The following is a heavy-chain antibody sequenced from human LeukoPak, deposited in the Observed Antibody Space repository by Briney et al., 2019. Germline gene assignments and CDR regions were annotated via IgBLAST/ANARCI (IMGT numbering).Heavy chain of an antibody. CDR1: GYTFTAFY. CDR3: ARGYSSSWLDY. D-gene: IGHD6-13*01. Sequence: HRAPVKVSCKASGYTFTAFYMHWVRQAPGQGLGWMGRINPNSGGTKYAQKFQGRVTMTTDTSINTAYLELSRLRSDDTAVYYCARGYSSSWLDYWGQGTLVTVSS. V-gene: IGHV1-2*06. J-gene: IGHJ4*02. CDR2: INPNSGGT.